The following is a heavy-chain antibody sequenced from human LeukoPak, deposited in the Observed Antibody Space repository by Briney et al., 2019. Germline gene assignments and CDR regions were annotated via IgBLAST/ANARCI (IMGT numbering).Heavy chain of an antibody. J-gene: IGHJ4*02. CDR1: GGTFSSYA. Sequence: SVKVSCKASGGTFSSYAISWVRQAPGQGLEWMGGIIPIFGTANYAQKFQGRVTITADKSTSTAYMELSSLRSDDTAVYYCAKDLEDFSGWYPLFEYWGQGTLVTVSS. CDR2: IIPIFGTA. CDR3: AKDLEDFSGWYPLFEY. D-gene: IGHD6-19*01. V-gene: IGHV1-69*06.